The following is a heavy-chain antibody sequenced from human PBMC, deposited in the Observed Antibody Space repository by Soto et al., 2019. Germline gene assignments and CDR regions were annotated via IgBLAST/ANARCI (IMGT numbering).Heavy chain of an antibody. D-gene: IGHD1-26*01. Sequence: QITLKESGPTLVKPTQTLTLTCTFSGFSLSTSGVGVGWIRQPPGKALEWLALIYWDDDKRSSPSLKSRLTITKDTSNNQVVLTMTNMDPVDTATYYCAHRPGIVGAVDYWGQGTLVTVSS. J-gene: IGHJ4*02. V-gene: IGHV2-5*02. CDR1: GFSLSTSGVG. CDR2: IYWDDDK. CDR3: AHRPGIVGAVDY.